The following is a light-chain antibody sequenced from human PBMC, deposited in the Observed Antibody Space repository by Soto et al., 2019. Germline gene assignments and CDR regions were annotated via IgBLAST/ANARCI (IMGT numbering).Light chain of an antibody. J-gene: IGKJ1*01. Sequence: EIVLTQSPATLSLSPGERATLSCRASPSVANFVAWYQQKPGQAPRLLIYGAFNRATGIPARFSGSGSGTDFTLTISSLEPEDFAVYYCPQYGSSLTFGQRNKGDSK. CDR1: PSVANF. CDR3: PQYGSSLT. V-gene: IGKV3-11*01. CDR2: GAF.